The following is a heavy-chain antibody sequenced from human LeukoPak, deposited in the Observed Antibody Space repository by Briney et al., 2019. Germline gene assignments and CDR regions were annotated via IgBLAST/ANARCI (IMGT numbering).Heavy chain of an antibody. D-gene: IGHD3-16*01. CDR3: ARHGSSYYEPRYNWLDP. Sequence: GESLKISCKGPGYSFSNYWIGWVRQMPGKGLEWMGMIFPGDSDIRYSPSFEGQVTISADKSISTAYLQWSSLKASDTAMYYCARHGSSYYEPRYNWLDPWGQGTLVTVSS. V-gene: IGHV5-51*01. J-gene: IGHJ5*02. CDR1: GYSFSNYW. CDR2: IFPGDSDI.